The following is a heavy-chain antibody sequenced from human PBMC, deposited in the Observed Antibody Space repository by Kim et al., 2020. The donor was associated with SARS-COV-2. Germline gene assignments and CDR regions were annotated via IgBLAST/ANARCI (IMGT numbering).Heavy chain of an antibody. CDR3: ARETLLLRYFDWSPLGYYGMDV. V-gene: IGHV3-11*01. Sequence: GGSLRLSCAASGFTFSDYYMSWIRQAPGKGLEWVSYISISGSTIYYAASVKGRFTISRDNAKNSLQLQMNSLRAEDTAVYYCARETLLLRYFDWSPLGYYGMDVWGQGTTVTVSS. CDR1: GFTFSDYY. J-gene: IGHJ6*02. CDR2: ISISGSTI. D-gene: IGHD3-9*01.